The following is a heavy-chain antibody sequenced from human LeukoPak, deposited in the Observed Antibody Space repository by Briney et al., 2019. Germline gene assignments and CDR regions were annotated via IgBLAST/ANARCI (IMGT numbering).Heavy chain of an antibody. Sequence: GGTLRLSCVASGFTFSRHGMNWVRQAPGKGLEWVSGISPSGDIKYYVDSVKGRFTVSRDNSKNTLYLQINSLRAEDTAVYYCARDRLDVGYFEPGFDCWGQGTLVTVSS. V-gene: IGHV3-23*01. CDR3: ARDRLDVGYFEPGFDC. CDR1: GFTFSRHG. CDR2: ISPSGDIK. J-gene: IGHJ4*02. D-gene: IGHD3-9*01.